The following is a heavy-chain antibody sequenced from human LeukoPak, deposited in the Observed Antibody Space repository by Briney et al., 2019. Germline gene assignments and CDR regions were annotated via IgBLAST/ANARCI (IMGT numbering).Heavy chain of an antibody. D-gene: IGHD3-3*02. CDR3: ARAPPFLEGNWFDP. CDR1: GGSISSGGYY. J-gene: IGHJ5*02. CDR2: IYYSGST. V-gene: IGHV4-31*03. Sequence: SETLSLTCTVSGGSISSGGYYWSWIRQHPGKGLEWIGCIYYSGSTYYNPSLKSRVTISVDTSKNQFSLKLSSVTAADTAVYYCARAPPFLEGNWFDPWGQGTLVTVSS.